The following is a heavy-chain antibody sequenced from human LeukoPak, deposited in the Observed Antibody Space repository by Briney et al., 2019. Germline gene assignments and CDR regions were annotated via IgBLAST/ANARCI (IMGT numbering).Heavy chain of an antibody. CDR1: GFTFSSDG. V-gene: IGHV3-30*03. D-gene: IGHD4-17*01. CDR2: ISYDGSNK. J-gene: IGHJ4*02. Sequence: GGCLRLSCAASGFTFSSDGRDWVRQAPDEGLEWVAVISYDGSNKYYADSVKGRFTISRDNSKNTLYLQMNSLRAEDTAVYYCVRAEFDYWGQGTLVTVSS. CDR3: VRAEFDY.